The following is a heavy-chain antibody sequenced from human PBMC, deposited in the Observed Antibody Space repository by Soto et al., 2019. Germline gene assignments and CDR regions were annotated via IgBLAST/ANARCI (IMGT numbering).Heavy chain of an antibody. CDR2: ISSSSSTI. J-gene: IGHJ5*02. CDR3: AREAGTWHTPLNWFDP. Sequence: EVQLVESGGGLVQPGGSLRLSCAASGFTFSSYSMNWVRQAPGKGLEWVSYISSSSSTIYYADSVKGRFTISRDNAKNSLYLQMNSLRDADTAVYYCAREAGTWHTPLNWFDPWGQGTLVTVSS. V-gene: IGHV3-48*02. CDR1: GFTFSSYS. D-gene: IGHD6-19*01.